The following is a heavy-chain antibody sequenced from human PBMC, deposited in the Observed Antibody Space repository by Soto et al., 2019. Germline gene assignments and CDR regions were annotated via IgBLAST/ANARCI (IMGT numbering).Heavy chain of an antibody. Sequence: ASVKVSCKASGYTFTSYGISWVRQAPGQGLEWMGWIIAYNGNTNYAQKLQGRVTMTTDTSASTAYMELRRMRSDDTAVYYCARGAAMVTGWFDPWGQGTLVTVSS. J-gene: IGHJ5*02. CDR3: ARGAAMVTGWFDP. CDR1: GYTFTSYG. CDR2: IIAYNGNT. D-gene: IGHD5-18*01. V-gene: IGHV1-18*04.